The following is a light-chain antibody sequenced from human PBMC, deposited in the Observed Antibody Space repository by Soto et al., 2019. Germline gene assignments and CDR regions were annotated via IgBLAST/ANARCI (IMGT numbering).Light chain of an antibody. CDR2: LAS. J-gene: IGKJ1*01. CDR3: QQHGSSPWT. Sequence: EIVLTQSPGTLSLSPGDTATLSCRASQSFNSNYLAWYRQKPGQAPRLIIYLASSRATGIPDRFSGSGSGTDFTLTISRLEPEDFAVYYCQQHGSSPWTFGQGTKVEIK. CDR1: QSFNSNY. V-gene: IGKV3-20*01.